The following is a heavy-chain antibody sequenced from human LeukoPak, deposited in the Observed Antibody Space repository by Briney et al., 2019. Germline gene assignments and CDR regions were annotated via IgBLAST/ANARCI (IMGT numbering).Heavy chain of an antibody. V-gene: IGHV4-59*01. CDR3: ARDYYGSVKYGMDV. CDR1: GGSISSYY. Sequence: PSETLSLTCAVSGGSISSYYWSWIRQPPGKGLEWIGYIYYSGSTNYNPSPKSRVTISVDTSKNQFSLKLSSVTAADTAVYYCARDYYGSVKYGMDVWGQGTTVTVSS. CDR2: IYYSGST. D-gene: IGHD3-10*01. J-gene: IGHJ6*02.